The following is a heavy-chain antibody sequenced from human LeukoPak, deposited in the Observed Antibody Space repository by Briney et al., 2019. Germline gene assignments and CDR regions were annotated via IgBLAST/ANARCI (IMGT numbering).Heavy chain of an antibody. Sequence: GGSLRLSCSASGFTFSSYAMHWVRQAPGKGLEYVSAISSNGGSTYYADSVKGRFTISRDNSKNTLYLQMSSLRAEDTAVYYCVKDRRYDFWSGYTYDYWGQGTLVTVPS. CDR1: GFTFSSYA. V-gene: IGHV3-64D*06. CDR3: VKDRRYDFWSGYTYDY. J-gene: IGHJ4*02. D-gene: IGHD3-3*01. CDR2: ISSNGGST.